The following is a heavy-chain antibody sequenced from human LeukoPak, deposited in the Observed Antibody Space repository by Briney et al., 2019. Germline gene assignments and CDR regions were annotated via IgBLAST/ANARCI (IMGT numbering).Heavy chain of an antibody. CDR3: AKEGTGHDDIPEYYLDY. V-gene: IGHV3-43*01. J-gene: IGHJ4*02. CDR1: GFNFNDHT. Sequence: PGGSLRLSCVASGFNFNDHTMHWVRHPPGKGLEWVGLITWDGRTTYYADSLKGQFTISRDNSRNSLFLQIHSLKNEDSGLYYCAKEGTGHDDIPEYYLDYWGRGTVVTV. D-gene: IGHD5-12*01. CDR2: ITWDGRTT.